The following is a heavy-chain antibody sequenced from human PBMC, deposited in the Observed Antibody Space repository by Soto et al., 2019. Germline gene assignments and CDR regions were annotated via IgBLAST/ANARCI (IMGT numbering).Heavy chain of an antibody. CDR1: GFTFSNYA. V-gene: IGHV3-64D*08. CDR3: VRGISYYYDSSGYYLFDY. D-gene: IGHD3-22*01. J-gene: IGHJ4*02. Sequence: GGSLRLSCAASGFTFSNYAMSWVRQAPGKGLEYVSAISSSGGSTYYADSVKGRFTISRDNSKNTLYLQMSSLRAEDTAVYYCVRGISYYYDSSGYYLFDYWGQGTLVTVSS. CDR2: ISSSGGST.